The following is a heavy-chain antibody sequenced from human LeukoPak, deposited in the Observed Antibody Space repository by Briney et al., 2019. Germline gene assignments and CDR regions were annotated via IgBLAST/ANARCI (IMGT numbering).Heavy chain of an antibody. CDR1: GGSFTDYY. V-gene: IGHV4-39*07. J-gene: IGHJ4*02. CDR2: IYYRGNT. CDR3: TTDREHGTQDS. D-gene: IGHD1-26*01. Sequence: SETLSLTCTVSGGSFTDYYWGWLRQPPGKGLEWIGSIYYRGNTFYNPSLRNRVSISIDTSKGRFSLNLNSVTAADTAVYFCTTDREHGTQDSWGQGTLVTVS.